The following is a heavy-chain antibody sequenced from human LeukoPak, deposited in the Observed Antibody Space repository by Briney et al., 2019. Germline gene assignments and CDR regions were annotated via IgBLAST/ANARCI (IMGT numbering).Heavy chain of an antibody. D-gene: IGHD4-17*01. CDR2: ISSSSSYI. CDR1: ELTFSSYS. Sequence: GGSLRLSCAASELTFSSYSMNWVRQAPGKGLEWVSSISSSSSYIYYADSVKGRFTISRDNAKNSLYLQMNSLRAEDTAVYYCARDLPYGDWYFDLWGRGTLVTVSS. CDR3: ARDLPYGDWYFDL. J-gene: IGHJ2*01. V-gene: IGHV3-21*01.